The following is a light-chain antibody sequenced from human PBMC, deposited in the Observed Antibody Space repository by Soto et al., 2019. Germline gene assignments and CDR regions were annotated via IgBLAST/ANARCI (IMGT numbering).Light chain of an antibody. Sequence: EIVMTQSPATLSVSPGERATLSCRASQSFSSNLAWYRQKPGQAPRLLISGASTRATGIPARFSGSGSGTDFTLTISSLQSEDFAVYYCQEYINWPPSFGQGTRLEIK. CDR3: QEYINWPPS. J-gene: IGKJ5*01. CDR1: QSFSSN. V-gene: IGKV3-15*01. CDR2: GAS.